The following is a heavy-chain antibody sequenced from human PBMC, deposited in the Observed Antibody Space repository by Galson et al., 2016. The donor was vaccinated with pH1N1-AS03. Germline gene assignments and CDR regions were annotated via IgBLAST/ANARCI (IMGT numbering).Heavy chain of an antibody. D-gene: IGHD6-13*01. CDR1: GFPFSGYS. J-gene: IGHJ4*02. CDR2: ISYDGSEK. V-gene: IGHV3-30*03. Sequence: SLRLSCAASGFPFSGYSMNWVRQAPGKGLEWVAFISYDGSEKYYADSVQGRVTISRDNSKNTVHLELNSLGGADTAVYYCVRSLAAAGNYWGQGTLVIVSS. CDR3: VRSLAAAGNY.